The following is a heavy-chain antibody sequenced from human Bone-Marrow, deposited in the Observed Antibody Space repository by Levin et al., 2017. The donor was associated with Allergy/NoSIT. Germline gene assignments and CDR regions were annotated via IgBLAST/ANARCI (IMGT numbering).Heavy chain of an antibody. V-gene: IGHV3-23*01. J-gene: IGHJ4*02. CDR1: GFTFSSYS. CDR3: ARESADRTLITCDS. D-gene: IGHD3-16*01. CDR2: VNEGGDKT. Sequence: PGGSLRLSCATSGFTFSSYSMSWVRQAPGKGLEWVSAVNEGGDKTYYTDSVQGRFTISRDNSRNTLFLQLNSLRVEDTAIYYGARESADRTLITCDSWGQGTLVSVSS.